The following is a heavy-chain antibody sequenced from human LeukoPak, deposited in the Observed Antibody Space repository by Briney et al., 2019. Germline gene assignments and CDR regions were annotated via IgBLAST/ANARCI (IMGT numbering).Heavy chain of an antibody. V-gene: IGHV3-74*01. J-gene: IGHJ4*02. CDR2: INSDGSSR. CDR1: GFTFSNYW. Sequence: GGSLRLSCAASGFTFSNYWMHWVRQAPGKGLVWVSHINSDGSSRNYADSVKGRFTISRDNAKNTLFLQMNSLRAEDTAVYYCASASSHRIAAGGDYWGQGILVAVSS. CDR3: ASASSHRIAAGGDY. D-gene: IGHD6-13*01.